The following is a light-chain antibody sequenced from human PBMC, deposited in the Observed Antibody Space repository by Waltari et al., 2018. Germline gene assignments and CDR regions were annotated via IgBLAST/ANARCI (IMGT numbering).Light chain of an antibody. V-gene: IGLV2-11*03. J-gene: IGLJ2*01. CDR1: RSDVGGYNF. CDR3: SSYAGNYVA. Sequence: VSGSPGQSVTISCTGTRSDVGGYNFVSWYQQHPGTAPKLIISDVTKRPAGVPDRFSGSKSGNTASLTISGLQAEDEADYYCSSYAGNYVAFGGGTKLTVL. CDR2: DVT.